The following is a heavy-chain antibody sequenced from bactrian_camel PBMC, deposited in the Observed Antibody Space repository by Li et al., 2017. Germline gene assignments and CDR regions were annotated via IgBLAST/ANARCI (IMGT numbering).Heavy chain of an antibody. D-gene: IGHD6*01. CDR3: ATFVTVVAGLSFGFGY. CDR2: IDGDGTT. Sequence: HVQLVESGGGSVQAGGSLKFSCAASGYVYSAMCLAWFRQAPDKEREDLASIDGDGTTTYADSVKGRFTISKDSAKNTVYLEMNSLKSEDTALYYCATFVTVVAGLSFGFGYWGQGTQVTVS. V-gene: IGHV3S53*01. J-gene: IGHJ6*01. CDR1: GYVYSAMC.